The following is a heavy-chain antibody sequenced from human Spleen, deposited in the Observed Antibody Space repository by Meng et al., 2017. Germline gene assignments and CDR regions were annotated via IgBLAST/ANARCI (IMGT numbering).Heavy chain of an antibody. D-gene: IGHD3-10*01. Sequence: QGQLVNSGAEVKKPGASVKVSCKASGYTVINNYIHWVRQAPGQGLEWMGIINPYGGSTNYAEKLQHRVSMTSDTSTNTVYMELSGLEFQDTAVYYCAREVRRGWFDPWGQGTLVTVSS. CDR1: GYTVINNY. V-gene: IGHV1-46*01. CDR3: AREVRRGWFDP. CDR2: INPYGGST. J-gene: IGHJ5*02.